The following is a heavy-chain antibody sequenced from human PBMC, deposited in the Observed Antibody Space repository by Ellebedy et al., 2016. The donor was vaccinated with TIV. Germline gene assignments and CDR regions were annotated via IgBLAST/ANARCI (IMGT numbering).Heavy chain of an antibody. CDR2: INAGNGNT. Sequence: ASVKVSXKASRYTFTSYAMHWVRQAPGQRLEWMGWINAGNGNTKYSQKFQGRVTITRDTSASTAYMELSSLRSEDTAVYYCASSSIPHYGMDVWGQGTTVTVSS. CDR1: RYTFTSYA. J-gene: IGHJ6*02. CDR3: ASSSIPHYGMDV. D-gene: IGHD2-21*01. V-gene: IGHV1-3*01.